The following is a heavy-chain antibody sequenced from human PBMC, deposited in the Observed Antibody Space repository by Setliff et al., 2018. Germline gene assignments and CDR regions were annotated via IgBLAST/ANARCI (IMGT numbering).Heavy chain of an antibody. CDR3: ARDDPNHYDVSGYSVGYFDY. Sequence: SETLSLTCTVSGGSVGNSYYYWNWIRQPAGKGLEWIGRIYTTWSTNYNPSLRSRVSISLDTSKSQFSLRLSSVTAADAAVYFCARDDPNHYDVSGYSVGYFDYWGLGTPVTVSS. CDR1: GGSVGNSYYY. J-gene: IGHJ4*02. CDR2: IYTTWST. D-gene: IGHD3-22*01. V-gene: IGHV4-61*02.